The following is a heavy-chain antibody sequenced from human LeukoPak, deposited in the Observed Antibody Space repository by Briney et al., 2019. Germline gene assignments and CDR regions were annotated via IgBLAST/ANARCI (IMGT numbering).Heavy chain of an antibody. CDR2: ISHSSSTI. D-gene: IGHD3/OR15-3a*01. CDR1: GFTFSSYS. J-gene: IGHJ4*02. CDR3: ARAFGLTDY. V-gene: IGHV3-48*02. Sequence: AGGSLRLSCAASGFTFSSYSMNWVRQAPGKGLEWVSYISHSSSTIYYADAVKRRLTISRNNTKNSLYLQMNSRREEDTAVYYCARAFGLTDYWGQGTLVTVSS.